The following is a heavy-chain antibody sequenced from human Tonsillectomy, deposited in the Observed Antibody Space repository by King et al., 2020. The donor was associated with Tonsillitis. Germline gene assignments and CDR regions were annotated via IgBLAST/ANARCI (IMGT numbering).Heavy chain of an antibody. CDR2: INHSGST. Sequence: VQLQQWGAGLLKPSETLSLTCAVYGGSFSGYYWSWIRQSPGKGLEWVGEINHSGSTNYNPSLKRRVTISVDTSKNPFSLKQSAVTAADTAVYYCARGGYTYAYRNDAFDIWGQGTMVTVSS. D-gene: IGHD3-16*01. J-gene: IGHJ3*02. V-gene: IGHV4-34*01. CDR3: ARGGYTYAYRNDAFDI. CDR1: GGSFSGYY.